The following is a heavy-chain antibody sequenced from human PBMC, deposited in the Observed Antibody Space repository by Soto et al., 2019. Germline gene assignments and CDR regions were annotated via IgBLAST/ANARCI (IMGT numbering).Heavy chain of an antibody. V-gene: IGHV1-3*01. J-gene: IGHJ6*02. Sequence: GASVKVSCKASGGTFSSYAISWVRQAPGQGLECMGWINAGNGNTKYSQKFQGRVTITRDTSASTAYMELSSLRSEDTAVYYCARDSPPMAVWGQGTTVTVSS. CDR1: GGTFSSYA. CDR2: INAGNGNT. CDR3: ARDSPPMAV.